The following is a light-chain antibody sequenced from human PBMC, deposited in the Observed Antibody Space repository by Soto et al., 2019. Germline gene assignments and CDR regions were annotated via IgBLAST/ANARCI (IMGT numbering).Light chain of an antibody. CDR2: KAF. Sequence: DIRMTQSPATLSASVGDRVTITCRASQRISNWVAWYQQKPGKAPNLLIYKAFSLESGVPSRFSCSGSGAEFTRTISSLQPDDFATYYCQQYYGYSQTFGQGTKVEV. J-gene: IGKJ1*01. CDR1: QRISNW. V-gene: IGKV1-5*03. CDR3: QQYYGYSQT.